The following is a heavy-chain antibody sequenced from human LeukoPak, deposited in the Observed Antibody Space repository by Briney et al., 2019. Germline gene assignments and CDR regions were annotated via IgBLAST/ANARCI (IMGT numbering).Heavy chain of an antibody. CDR2: IKQDGSEK. CDR3: ARALGRLQPYFYHYGMDV. J-gene: IGHJ6*02. Sequence: GGSLRLSCAASVFTFSNYWMSWVRQAPGKGLECVAKIKQDGSEKYYVDSVKGRFTISRDNAKNSLYLQVNSLRAEDTAVYYCARALGRLQPYFYHYGMDVWGQGTTVTVSS. D-gene: IGHD5-24*01. V-gene: IGHV3-7*01. CDR1: VFTFSNYW.